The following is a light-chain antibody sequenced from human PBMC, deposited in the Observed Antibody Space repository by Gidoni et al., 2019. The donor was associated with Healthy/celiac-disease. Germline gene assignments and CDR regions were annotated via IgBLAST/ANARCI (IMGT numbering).Light chain of an antibody. Sequence: QSALTQPASVSGSPGPSITSSCTVTSSDVGSYNLVSWYQQHPGKAPKLMSYEVSKRPSGVSNRFSGSKSGNTASLTISGLPAEDEADYDCCSYAGSSTWVFGGGTKLTVL. CDR3: CSYAGSSTWV. J-gene: IGLJ3*02. CDR2: EVS. CDR1: SSDVGSYNL. V-gene: IGLV2-23*02.